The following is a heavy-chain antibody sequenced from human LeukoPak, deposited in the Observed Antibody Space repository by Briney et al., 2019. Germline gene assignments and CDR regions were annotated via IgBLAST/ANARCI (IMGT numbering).Heavy chain of an antibody. V-gene: IGHV3-11*04. Sequence: GGSLRLSCAASGLTVSSNSMSWIRQAPGKGLEWVSYISSSGTSRYNADSVKGRFTISRDNAKNSVYLQVNSLRAEDTAVYYCATQPWSDCSGGSCYSGGYYFDYWGQGTLVTVSS. J-gene: IGHJ4*02. D-gene: IGHD2-15*01. CDR3: ATQPWSDCSGGSCYSGGYYFDY. CDR2: ISSSGTSR. CDR1: GLTVSSNS.